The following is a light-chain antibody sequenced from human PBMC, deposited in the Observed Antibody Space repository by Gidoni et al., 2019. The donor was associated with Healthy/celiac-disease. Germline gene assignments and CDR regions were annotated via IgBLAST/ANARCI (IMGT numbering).Light chain of an antibody. CDR1: QSISSY. CDR2: AAS. CDR3: QQSYSTQYT. Sequence: DIQMTQYPSSLSASVGDRVTLPCRASQSISSYLNWYQQKPGKAPKLLIYAASSLQSGVPSRFSGSGSGTVFTLPISSLQPEYFATYYCQQSYSTQYTFGQGTKLEIK. V-gene: IGKV1-39*01. J-gene: IGKJ2*01.